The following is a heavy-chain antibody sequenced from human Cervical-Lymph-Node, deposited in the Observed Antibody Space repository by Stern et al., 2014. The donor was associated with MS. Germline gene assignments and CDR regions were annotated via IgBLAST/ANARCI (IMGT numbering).Heavy chain of an antibody. CDR3: ARDTGYYGSGSHNWFDP. V-gene: IGHV1-46*01. D-gene: IGHD3-10*01. Sequence: QVQLGQSGAEVKKPGASVKVSCKASGYTFTSYYMHWVRQAPGQGLEWMGIINPSGGSTSYAQKFQGRVTMTRDTSTSTVYMELSSLRSEDTAVYYCARDTGYYGSGSHNWFDPWGQGTLVTVSS. CDR1: GYTFTSYY. J-gene: IGHJ5*02. CDR2: INPSGGST.